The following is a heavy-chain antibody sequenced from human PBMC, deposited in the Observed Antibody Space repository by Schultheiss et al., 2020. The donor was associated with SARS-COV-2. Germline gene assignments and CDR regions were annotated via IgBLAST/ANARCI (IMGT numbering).Heavy chain of an antibody. D-gene: IGHD1-26*01. CDR3: ARGGDSWSCFAD. CDR2: IYHSGST. J-gene: IGHJ4*02. V-gene: IGHV4-39*07. CDR1: GGSVSSGSYY. Sequence: SETLSLTCSVSGGSVSSGSYYWSWIRQPPGKGLEWIGSIYHSGSTYYNPSLKSRVTVSVDKSKNQFSLKLSSVTAADTAVYFCARGGDSWSCFADWGQGTLVTVSS.